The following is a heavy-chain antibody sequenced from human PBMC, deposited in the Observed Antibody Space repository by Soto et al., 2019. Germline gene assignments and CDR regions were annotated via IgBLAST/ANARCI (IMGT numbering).Heavy chain of an antibody. CDR1: GGSISSGGYY. D-gene: IGHD3-3*01. CDR2: IYYSGST. CDR3: ATNTYYDFWSGFGYGMDV. Sequence: QVQLQESGPGLVKPSQTLSLTCTVSGGSISSGGYYWSWIRQHPGKGLEWIGYIYYSGSTYYNPSLKSRVTIAVDTSKNQFSLKLRSVTAADTAVYYCATNTYYDFWSGFGYGMDVWGQGTTVTVSS. V-gene: IGHV4-31*03. J-gene: IGHJ6*02.